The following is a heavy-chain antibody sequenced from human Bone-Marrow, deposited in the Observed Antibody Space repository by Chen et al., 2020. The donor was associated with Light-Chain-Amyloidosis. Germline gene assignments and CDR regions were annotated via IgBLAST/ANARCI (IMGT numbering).Heavy chain of an antibody. CDR3: ARPDLGIVGATMAYYYGMDV. D-gene: IGHD1-26*01. V-gene: IGHV1-69*01. CDR2: IIPIFGTA. Sequence: QVQLVQSGAEVKKPGSSVKVSCKASGGTFSSYAISWVRQAPGQGLEWMGGIIPIFGTANYAQKFQGRVTITADESTSTASMELSSLISEDTAVYYCARPDLGIVGATMAYYYGMDVWGQGTTVTVSS. J-gene: IGHJ6*02. CDR1: GGTFSSYA.